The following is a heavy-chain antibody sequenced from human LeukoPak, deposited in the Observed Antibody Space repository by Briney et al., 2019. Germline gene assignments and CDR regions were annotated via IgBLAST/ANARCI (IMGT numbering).Heavy chain of an antibody. CDR3: ARVKTEYGMDV. CDR2: ISSSSSYI. CDR1: GFTFSSYS. V-gene: IGHV3-21*01. Sequence: GGSLRLSCAASGFTFSSYSMNWVRQAPGKGLEWVSSISSSSSYIYYADSVKGRSTISRDNAKNSLYLQMNSLRAEDTAVYYCARVKTEYGMDVWGQGTTVTVSS. J-gene: IGHJ6*02.